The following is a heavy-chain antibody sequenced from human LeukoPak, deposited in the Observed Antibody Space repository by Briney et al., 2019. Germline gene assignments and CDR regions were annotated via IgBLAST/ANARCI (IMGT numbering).Heavy chain of an antibody. Sequence: GGSLRLSCAASGFTFSSYAMSWVRQAPGKGLEWVSAISGSGGSTYCADSVEGRFTISRDNSKNTLYLQMNSLRAEDTAVYYCAKYGGRHSSEIWGQGTMVTVSS. J-gene: IGHJ3*02. CDR1: GFTFSSYA. D-gene: IGHD6-13*01. CDR3: AKYGGRHSSEI. CDR2: ISGSGGST. V-gene: IGHV3-23*01.